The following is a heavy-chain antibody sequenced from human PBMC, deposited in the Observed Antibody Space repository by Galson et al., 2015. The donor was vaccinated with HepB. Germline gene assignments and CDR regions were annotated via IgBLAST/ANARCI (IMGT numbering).Heavy chain of an antibody. CDR2: ISAYNGNT. CDR3: ARDTYYDILTGYRDYYYMDV. D-gene: IGHD3-9*01. V-gene: IGHV1-18*01. J-gene: IGHJ6*03. CDR1: GYTFSSYG. Sequence: SVKVSCKASGYTFSSYGISWVRQAPGQGLEWMGWISAYNGNTNYAQKLQGRVTMTTDTSTSTAYMELRSLRSDDTAVYYCARDTYYDILTGYRDYYYMDVWGKGTTVTVSS.